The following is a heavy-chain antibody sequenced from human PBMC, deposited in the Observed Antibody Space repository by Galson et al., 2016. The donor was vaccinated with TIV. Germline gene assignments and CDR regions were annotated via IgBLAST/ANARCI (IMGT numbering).Heavy chain of an antibody. D-gene: IGHD5-24*01. V-gene: IGHV2-5*02. CDR2: IYWDDRK. J-gene: IGHJ4*02. CDR3: AHRVDGNNKIFDY. Sequence: PALVRPTQTLTLTCSFSGFSLTTSGVGVGWIRQPPRKALEWLGFIYWDDRKLYSPSMKNRLTITRDTSKNQVFLTMTSMDPVDTATYYCAHRVDGNNKIFDYWGQGTLFTVSS. CDR1: GFSLTTSGVG.